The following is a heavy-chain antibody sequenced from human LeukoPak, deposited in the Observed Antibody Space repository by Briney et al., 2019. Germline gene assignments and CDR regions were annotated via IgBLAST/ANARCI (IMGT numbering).Heavy chain of an antibody. J-gene: IGHJ5*02. D-gene: IGHD1-26*01. CDR2: INPNSGGT. CDR3: ARDGVGATNWFDP. Sequence: GASVKVSCKASGYTFTGYYMHWVRQAPGQGLEWMGWINPNSGGTNYAQKFQGRVTMTRDTSISTAYMELSRLRSDDTAVYYCARDGVGATNWFDPWGQGTLVTVSS. CDR1: GYTFTGYY. V-gene: IGHV1-2*02.